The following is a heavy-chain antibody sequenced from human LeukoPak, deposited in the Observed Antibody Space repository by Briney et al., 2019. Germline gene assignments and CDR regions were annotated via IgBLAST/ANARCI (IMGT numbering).Heavy chain of an antibody. CDR2: IYPADSDT. CDR3: ARQSRDGSKTRGYYFDL. D-gene: IGHD3-10*01. CDR1: GYIFTNYW. J-gene: IGHJ4*02. V-gene: IGHV5-51*01. Sequence: RGESLKISCQVSGYIFTNYWIGWVRQMPGKGLESMGIIYPADSDTTYSPSFQGQVTISADKSISTVFLQWSSLKASDPAMYYCARQSRDGSKTRGYYFDLWGQGTLVTVSS.